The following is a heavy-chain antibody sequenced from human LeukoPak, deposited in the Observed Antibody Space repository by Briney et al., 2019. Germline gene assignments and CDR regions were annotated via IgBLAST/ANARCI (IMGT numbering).Heavy chain of an antibody. CDR1: GFTFSSYA. V-gene: IGHV3-23*01. CDR2: ISGSGGST. CDR3: AKAIYDSTAASAFDI. Sequence: GGSLRLSCAASGFTFSSYAMSWVRQAPGKGLEWVSAISGSGGSTYYADSVKGRFTISRDNYKNTLYLQMNSLRAEDTAVYYCAKAIYDSTAASAFDIWGQGTMVTVSS. D-gene: IGHD3-22*01. J-gene: IGHJ3*02.